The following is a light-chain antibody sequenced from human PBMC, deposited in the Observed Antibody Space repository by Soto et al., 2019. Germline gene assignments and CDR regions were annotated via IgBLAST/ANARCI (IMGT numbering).Light chain of an antibody. CDR3: QQYTSRPLT. J-gene: IGKJ4*01. Sequence: EIVMTQSPATLSVSPGDGATLSCRASQSVSSNLAWYQQKPGQAPRLLIYGVSTRATGIPARFSGSGSGTEFTLTIDSLQSEDFAVYYCQQYTSRPLTFGGGTKVEI. V-gene: IGKV3-15*01. CDR2: GVS. CDR1: QSVSSN.